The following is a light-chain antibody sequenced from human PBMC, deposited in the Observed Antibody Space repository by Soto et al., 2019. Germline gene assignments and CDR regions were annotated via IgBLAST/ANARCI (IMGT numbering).Light chain of an antibody. CDR3: QQSYSTLFT. CDR2: AAS. J-gene: IGKJ3*01. V-gene: IGKV1-39*01. Sequence: DIQMTQSPSSLSASVGDRVTITCRASQSISNSLNWYQQRPGKAPNLLISAASSLRSGVPSRFSGSGSGTDFTLTITGLQPEDFVTYYCQQSYSTLFTFGPGTRVDI. CDR1: QSISNS.